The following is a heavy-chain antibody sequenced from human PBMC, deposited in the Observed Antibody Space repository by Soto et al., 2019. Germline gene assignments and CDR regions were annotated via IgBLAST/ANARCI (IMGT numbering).Heavy chain of an antibody. CDR3: ARAPPLQYYYDC. D-gene: IGHD4-4*01. Sequence: SETLSLTCTVSGGSISSGGYYWSWIRQHPGKGLEWIGYIYYSGSTYYNPSLKSRVTISVDTSKNQFSLKLSSVTAADTAVYYCARAPPLQYYYDCWGQGTLVTVSS. J-gene: IGHJ4*02. V-gene: IGHV4-31*03. CDR2: IYYSGST. CDR1: GGSISSGGYY.